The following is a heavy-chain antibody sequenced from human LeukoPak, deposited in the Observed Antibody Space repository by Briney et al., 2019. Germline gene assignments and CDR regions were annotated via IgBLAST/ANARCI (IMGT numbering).Heavy chain of an antibody. Sequence: PGGSLRLSCAASGFTFSSYAMSWVRQAPGKGLEWVSAISGSGGSTYYADSVKGRFTISRDNSKNTLYLQMNSLRAEDTAVYYCAKPYCSGGSRYHSGYYYYYMDVWGKGTTVTVSS. CDR2: ISGSGGST. V-gene: IGHV3-23*01. J-gene: IGHJ6*03. D-gene: IGHD2-15*01. CDR1: GFTFSSYA. CDR3: AKPYCSGGSRYHSGYYYYYMDV.